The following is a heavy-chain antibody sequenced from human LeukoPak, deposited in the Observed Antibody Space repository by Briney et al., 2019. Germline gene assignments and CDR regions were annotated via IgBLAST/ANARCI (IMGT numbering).Heavy chain of an antibody. CDR1: GGSFSGYY. D-gene: IGHD6-13*01. V-gene: IGHV4-34*01. Sequence: SETLSLTCAVYGGSFSGYYWSWIRQPPGKGLEWIGEINHSGSTNYNPSLKSRVTISVDTSKNQFSLRLSSVTAADTAVCYCATLGGSSSWSYDYWGQGTLVTVSS. CDR2: INHSGST. CDR3: ATLGGSSSWSYDY. J-gene: IGHJ4*02.